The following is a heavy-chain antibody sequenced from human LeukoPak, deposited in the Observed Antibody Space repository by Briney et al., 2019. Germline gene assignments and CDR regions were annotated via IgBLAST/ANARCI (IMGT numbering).Heavy chain of an antibody. V-gene: IGHV4-34*01. Sequence: PSETLSLTCAVYGGSFSDYYWSWIRQPPGKGLAWIGEINHSGSTNYNPSLKSRVSISVDTSKNQFSLKLTSVTAADTAVYYCARMRGGGIGYHYYVDVWGKGTTVIVSS. D-gene: IGHD2-15*01. CDR1: GGSFSDYY. J-gene: IGHJ6*03. CDR2: INHSGST. CDR3: ARMRGGGIGYHYYVDV.